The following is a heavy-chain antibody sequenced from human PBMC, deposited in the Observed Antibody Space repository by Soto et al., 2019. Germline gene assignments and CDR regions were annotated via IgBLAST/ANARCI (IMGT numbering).Heavy chain of an antibody. CDR2: IYHTGIA. CDR1: GDSITNNHW. CDR3: VSKLGPYYYGLDV. D-gene: IGHD3-16*01. V-gene: IGHV4-4*02. Sequence: SETLSLTCTVYGDSITNNHWWSWVRQPPGKGPELIGEIYHTGIANYNPSLESRVAFSVDKSKNQFSLSLTSVTAADTPVYYCVSKLGPYYYGLDVWGQGTTVTVSS. J-gene: IGHJ6*02.